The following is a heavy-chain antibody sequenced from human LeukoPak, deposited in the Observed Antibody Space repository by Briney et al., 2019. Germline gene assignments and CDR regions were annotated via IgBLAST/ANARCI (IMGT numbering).Heavy chain of an antibody. V-gene: IGHV3-23*01. CDR2: ISGSGGDT. Sequence: GGSLRLSCAASGFTFRSYAIYWVRQAPGKGLEWVSGISGSGGDTYFADSVKGRFTISRDNSKNTLYLQMNSLRAEDTAVYYCAREGDYYGSGSYYYDYWGQGTLVTVSS. CDR1: GFTFRSYA. J-gene: IGHJ4*02. D-gene: IGHD3-10*01. CDR3: AREGDYYGSGSYYYDY.